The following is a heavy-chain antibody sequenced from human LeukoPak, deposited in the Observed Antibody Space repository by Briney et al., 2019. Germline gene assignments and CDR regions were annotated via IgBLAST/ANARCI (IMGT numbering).Heavy chain of an antibody. Sequence: GASVKVSFKASGYTFTGYYMHWVRQAPGQGLEWMGWINPNSGGTNYAQKFQGRVTMTRDTSISTAYMELSRLRSDDTAVYYCARGYGYDSSGYYDPEFDYWGQGTLVTVSS. CDR1: GYTFTGYY. D-gene: IGHD3-22*01. CDR2: INPNSGGT. CDR3: ARGYGYDSSGYYDPEFDY. V-gene: IGHV1-2*02. J-gene: IGHJ4*02.